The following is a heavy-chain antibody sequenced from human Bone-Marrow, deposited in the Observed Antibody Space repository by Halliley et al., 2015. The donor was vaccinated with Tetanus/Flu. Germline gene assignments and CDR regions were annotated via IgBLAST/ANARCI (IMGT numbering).Heavy chain of an antibody. J-gene: IGHJ4*02. Sequence: RRAPGQGLGWMGRVIPILATAIYAQKFQGRVTITADKSTGTAYMELSSLRSDDTAVYYCMAGDYWGQGTLVTVSS. CDR3: MAGDY. CDR2: VIPILATA. V-gene: IGHV1-69*08.